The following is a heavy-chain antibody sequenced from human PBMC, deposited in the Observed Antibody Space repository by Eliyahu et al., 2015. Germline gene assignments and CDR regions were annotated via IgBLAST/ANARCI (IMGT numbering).Heavy chain of an antibody. CDR3: ARHEPDNSGYYYFDF. V-gene: IGHV4-39*01. Sequence: QLQLQDSGPHLVKPSETLSLTCTVSSGSMIGSNHYWGWIRQSPGKGLEWIGSIYFSGSTYYNPSLKSRVTVSVDTSKNQFSLTLRSVTAADTAVYFCARHEPDNSGYYYFDFWAQGTLVTVSS. J-gene: IGHJ4*02. CDR1: SGSMIGSNHY. D-gene: IGHD3-22*01. CDR2: IYFSGST.